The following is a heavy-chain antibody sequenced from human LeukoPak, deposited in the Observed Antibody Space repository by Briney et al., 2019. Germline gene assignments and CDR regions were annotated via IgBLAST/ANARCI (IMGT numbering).Heavy chain of an antibody. CDR2: IWYDGSNK. V-gene: IGHV3-33*06. CDR1: GFTFSSYG. D-gene: IGHD5-24*01. Sequence: GRSLRLSCAASGFTFSSYGMHWVRQAPGKGLEWVAVIWYDGSNKYYADSVKGRFTISRDNSKNTPYLQMNSLRAEDTAVYYCAKDRGGYRDGYNYQFDYWGQGTLVTVSS. CDR3: AKDRGGYRDGYNYQFDY. J-gene: IGHJ4*02.